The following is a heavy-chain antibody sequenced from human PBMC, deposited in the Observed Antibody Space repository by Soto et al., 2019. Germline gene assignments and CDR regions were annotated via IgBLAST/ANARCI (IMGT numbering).Heavy chain of an antibody. CDR2: ISAYNGNT. D-gene: IGHD3-22*01. Sequence: ASVKVSCKASGYTFTSYGISWVLQAPGQGLEWLGWISAYNGNTNYAQKLQGRVTMTTDTSTSTAYMELRSLRSDDTAVYYCARGTYYYDSSGYFPRPDFDYWGQGPLVTVSS. CDR1: GYTFTSYG. CDR3: ARGTYYYDSSGYFPRPDFDY. J-gene: IGHJ4*02. V-gene: IGHV1-18*01.